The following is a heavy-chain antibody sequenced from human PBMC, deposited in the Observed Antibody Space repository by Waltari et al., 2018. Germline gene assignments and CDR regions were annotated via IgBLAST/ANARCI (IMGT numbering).Heavy chain of an antibody. Sequence: QVQLVQSGAEVKKPGSSVTVSCKASGRTFSSYAISWVRPGPGQGLEWMGGIIPIFGTANYAQKFQGRVTITADESTSTAYMELSSLRSDDTAVYYCARAVAYDFWSGYPNFYPDYWGQGTLVTVSS. D-gene: IGHD3-3*01. CDR1: GRTFSSYA. V-gene: IGHV1-69*01. CDR2: IIPIFGTA. CDR3: ARAVAYDFWSGYPNFYPDY. J-gene: IGHJ4*02.